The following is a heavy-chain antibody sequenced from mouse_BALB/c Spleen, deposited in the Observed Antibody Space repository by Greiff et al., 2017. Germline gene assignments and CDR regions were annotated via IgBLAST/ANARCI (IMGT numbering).Heavy chain of an antibody. D-gene: IGHD2-4*01. CDR3: ASSEDYDGGFAY. V-gene: IGHV4-1*02. CDR1: GFDFSRYW. J-gene: IGHJ3*01. Sequence: AAPGFDFSRYWMSWVRQAPGKGLEWIGEINPDSSTINYTPSLKDKFIISRDNAKNTLYLQMSKVRSEDTALYYCASSEDYDGGFAYWGQGTLVTVSA. CDR2: INPDSSTI.